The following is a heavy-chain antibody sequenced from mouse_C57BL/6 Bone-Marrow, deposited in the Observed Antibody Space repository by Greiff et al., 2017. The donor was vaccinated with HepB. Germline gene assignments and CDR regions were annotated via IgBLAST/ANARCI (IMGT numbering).Heavy chain of an antibody. J-gene: IGHJ1*03. CDR1: GYTFTSYW. V-gene: IGHV1-53*01. Sequence: QVQLQQPGTELVKPGASVKLSCKASGYTFTSYWMHWVKQRPGQGLEWIRNINPSNGGTNYNEKFKSKATLTVDKSSSTAYMQLSSLTSEDSAVYYCARGTTVYWYFDVWGTGTTVTVSS. D-gene: IGHD1-1*01. CDR3: ARGTTVYWYFDV. CDR2: INPSNGGT.